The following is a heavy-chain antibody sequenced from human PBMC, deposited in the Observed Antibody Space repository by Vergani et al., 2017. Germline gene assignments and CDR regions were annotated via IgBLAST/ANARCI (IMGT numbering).Heavy chain of an antibody. V-gene: IGHV1-69*01. J-gene: IGHJ4*02. CDR1: GCTFSSYA. CDR3: ARGPYDFGSGYCPHRFDY. Sequence: QVKLVQSGAEVKKPGSSVKVSCKASGCTFSSYAISWVRQAPGQGLEWMGGIIPIFGTANYAQKFQGRVTITADESTSTAYMELSSLRSEDTAVYSCARGPYDFGSGYCPHRFDYWGQGTLVTVSS. CDR2: IIPIFGTA. D-gene: IGHD3-3*01.